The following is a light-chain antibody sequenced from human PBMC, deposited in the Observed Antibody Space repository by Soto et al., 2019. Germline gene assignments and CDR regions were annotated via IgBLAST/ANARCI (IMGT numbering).Light chain of an antibody. J-gene: IGLJ1*01. Sequence: QSVLTQPASVSGSPGQSITISCSGTTGDVRNYNLVSWYQQHPDKAPKLIIFEATKRPSGISNRFSGSKSASTASLTISGLQAEDEADYYCISYAGTAYVFGTGTKVTVL. CDR2: EAT. CDR3: ISYAGTAYV. V-gene: IGLV2-23*01. CDR1: TGDVRNYNL.